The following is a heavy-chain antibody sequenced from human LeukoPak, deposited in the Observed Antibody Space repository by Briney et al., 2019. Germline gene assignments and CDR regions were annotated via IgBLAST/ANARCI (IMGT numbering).Heavy chain of an antibody. V-gene: IGHV3-21*01. Sequence: RTGGSLRLSCAASGFSFRTYSMNWVRQAPGKGLEWVSSINSDSIWIYYADSVRGRFTISRDNTRNPLYLQMNSLRVEDTAVYYCARDAGGRTQREGWFDPWGQGTLVTVSS. CDR3: ARDAGGRTQREGWFDP. CDR1: GFSFRTYS. J-gene: IGHJ5*02. D-gene: IGHD1-26*01. CDR2: INSDSIWI.